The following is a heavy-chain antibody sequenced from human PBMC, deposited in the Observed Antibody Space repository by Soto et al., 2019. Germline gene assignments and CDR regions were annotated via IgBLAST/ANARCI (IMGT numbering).Heavy chain of an antibody. CDR1: GGSISSGDYY. Sequence: PSETLSLTCTVSGGSISSGDYYWSWIRQPPGKGLEWIGYIYYSGSTYYNPSLKSRVTISVDTSKNQFSLKLSSVTAADTAVYYCVTVVVAATECFYHWGQGTLVTVSS. D-gene: IGHD2-15*01. CDR2: IYYSGST. V-gene: IGHV4-30-4*01. J-gene: IGHJ1*01. CDR3: VTVVVAATECFYH.